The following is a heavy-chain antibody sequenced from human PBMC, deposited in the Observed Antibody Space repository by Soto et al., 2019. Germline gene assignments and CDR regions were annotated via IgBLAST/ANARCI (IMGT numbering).Heavy chain of an antibody. D-gene: IGHD5-12*01. CDR3: ARGVRGYSGYSNYYYYYMDV. V-gene: IGHV1-69*05. CDR1: GGTFSSYA. Sequence: SVKVSCKASGGTFSSYAISWVRQAPGQGLEWMGGIIPIFGTANYAQKFQGRVTMTRNTSISTAYMELSSLRSEDTAVYYCARGVRGYSGYSNYYYYYMDVWGKGTTVTVSS. J-gene: IGHJ6*03. CDR2: IIPIFGTA.